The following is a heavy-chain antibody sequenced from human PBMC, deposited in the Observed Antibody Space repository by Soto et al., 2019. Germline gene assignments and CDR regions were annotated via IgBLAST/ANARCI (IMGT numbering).Heavy chain of an antibody. J-gene: IGHJ4*02. D-gene: IGHD6-6*01. CDR3: ARLPLFSSSSLFYYDY. V-gene: IGHV5-51*01. CDR2: IYPGDSDT. Sequence: GESLKISCKGSGYSFTSYWIGWVRQMPGKGLEWMGIIYPGDSDTRYSPSFQGQVTISADKSISTAYLQWSSLKASDTAMYYCARLPLFSSSSLFYYDYWGQGTLVTVSS. CDR1: GYSFTSYW.